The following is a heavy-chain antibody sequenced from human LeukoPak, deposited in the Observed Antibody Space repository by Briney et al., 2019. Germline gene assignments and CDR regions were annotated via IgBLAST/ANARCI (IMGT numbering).Heavy chain of an antibody. D-gene: IGHD5-18*01. CDR1: GFTFDDYA. CDR3: ANIKYGYGSGDDY. J-gene: IGHJ4*02. CDR2: ISWNSGSI. Sequence: GGSLRLSCAASGFTFDDYAMHWVRQAPGKGLEWVSGISWNSGSIGYADSVKGRFTISRDNAKNTLYLQMNSLRAEDTAVYYCANIKYGYGSGDDYWGQGTLVTVSS. V-gene: IGHV3-9*01.